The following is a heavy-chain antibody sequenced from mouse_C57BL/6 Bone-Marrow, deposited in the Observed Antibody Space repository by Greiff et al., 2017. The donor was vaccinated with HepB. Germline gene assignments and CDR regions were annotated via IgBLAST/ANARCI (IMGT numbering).Heavy chain of an antibody. V-gene: IGHV5-17*01. CDR2: ISSGSSTI. CDR3: ARGGLLRADY. CDR1: GFTFSDYG. J-gene: IGHJ2*01. D-gene: IGHD1-1*01. Sequence: EVQLVESGGGLVKPGGSLKLSCAASGFTFSDYGMHWVRQAPEKGLEWVAYISSGSSTIYYADTVKGRFTISRDNAKNTLFLQMTSLRSEDTAMYYCARGGLLRADYWGQGTTLTVSS.